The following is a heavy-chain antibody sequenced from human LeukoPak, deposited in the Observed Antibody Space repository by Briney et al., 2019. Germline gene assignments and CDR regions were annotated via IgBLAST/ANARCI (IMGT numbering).Heavy chain of an antibody. J-gene: IGHJ4*02. V-gene: IGHV4-39*01. CDR1: GGSISSNNYY. D-gene: IGHD3-22*01. CDR3: ARRPTMIVVDNYFDY. Sequence: EPSETLSLTCTVSGGSISSNNYYWGWIRQPPGKGLEWIGSIYYSGSTYYNPPLKSRVTISVDTSKNQFSLKLSSVTAADTAVYYCARRPTMIVVDNYFDYWGQGTLVTVSS. CDR2: IYYSGST.